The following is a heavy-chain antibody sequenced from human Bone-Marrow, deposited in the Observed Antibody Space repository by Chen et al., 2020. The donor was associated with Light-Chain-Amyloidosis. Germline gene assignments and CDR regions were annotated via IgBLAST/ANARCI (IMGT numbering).Heavy chain of an antibody. Sequence: EVQLEESGGGLVKPGGSLRLSCAGSGFPFNSYGMNWVRQAPGKGLEWVASISAKTTYIYYADSVRGRFTISRDDAKKSVFLQMSNLRAGDTGVYYCARIPYDILAMGMDVWGQGTTVTVAS. D-gene: IGHD3-9*01. J-gene: IGHJ6*02. CDR1: GFPFNSYG. CDR2: ISAKTTYI. V-gene: IGHV3-21*02. CDR3: ARIPYDILAMGMDV.